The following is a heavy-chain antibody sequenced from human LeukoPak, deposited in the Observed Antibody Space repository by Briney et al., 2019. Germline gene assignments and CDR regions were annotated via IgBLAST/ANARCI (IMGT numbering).Heavy chain of an antibody. CDR1: GFXFSSDW. J-gene: IGHJ4*02. V-gene: IGHV3-74*01. CDR2: INSDGSST. Sequence: GGSLRLSCAASGFXFSSDWMHWVRQVPGEGVVWVSRINSDGSSTAYADSVKGGFTISRDNAKNTLYLQMNSLRVEDTAVYYCGRALGSPLDYWGQGTLVTVSS. D-gene: IGHD1-26*01. CDR3: GRALGSPLDY.